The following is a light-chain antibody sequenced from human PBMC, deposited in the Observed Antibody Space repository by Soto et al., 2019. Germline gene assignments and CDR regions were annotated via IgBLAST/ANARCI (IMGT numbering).Light chain of an antibody. Sequence: QSVLTQPASVSGSPGQSITISCTGTSSDVGGYNYVSWYQQHPGKAPKLMIYDVSNRPSGVSNRFSGSKSGNTASLTISGLQAEDEADYYCSSSYTRSNTVVFGGGTKVTVL. CDR1: SSDVGGYNY. V-gene: IGLV2-14*01. CDR2: DVS. CDR3: SSYTRSNTVV. J-gene: IGLJ2*01.